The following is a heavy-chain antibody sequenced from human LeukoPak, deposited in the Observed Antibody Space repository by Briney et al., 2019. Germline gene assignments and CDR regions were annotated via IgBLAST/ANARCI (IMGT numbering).Heavy chain of an antibody. CDR2: IIPILGIA. D-gene: IGHD1-14*01. CDR3: ARAEVSSGAFDI. CDR1: GGTFSSYA. V-gene: IGHV1-69*04. J-gene: IGHJ3*02. Sequence: GASVKVSCKASGGTFSSYAISWVRQAPGQGLEWMGRIIPILGIANYAQKFQGRVTITADKSTSTAYMELSSLRSEDTAVYYCARAEVSSGAFDIWGQGTMVTVSS.